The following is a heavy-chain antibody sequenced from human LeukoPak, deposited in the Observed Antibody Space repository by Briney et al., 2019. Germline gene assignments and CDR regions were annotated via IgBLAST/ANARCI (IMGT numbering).Heavy chain of an antibody. D-gene: IGHD3-22*01. CDR1: GXSFGTYS. V-gene: IGHV3-21*06. CDR3: ARVSYYSDSSAYDY. CDR2: ISSSSVYV. Sequence: GGSLRLSCAGSGXSFGTYSMTWVRQAPGKGLEWVSSISSSSVYVYYADSVKGRFTISRDNAKNSLYLQMNSLRAEDMAVYYCARVSYYSDSSAYDYWGQGTLATVSS. J-gene: IGHJ4*02.